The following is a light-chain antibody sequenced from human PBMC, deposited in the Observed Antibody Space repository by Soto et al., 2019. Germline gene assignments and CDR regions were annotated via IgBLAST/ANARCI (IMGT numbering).Light chain of an antibody. J-gene: IGKJ1*01. CDR1: QGISSY. V-gene: IGKV1-8*01. CDR2: AAS. CDR3: QQYYSYPPWT. Sequence: AIRMTQSPSSFSASTGDRVTITCRARQGISSYLAWYQQKPGKAPKLLIYAASTLQSGVPSRFSGSGSGTDFTLTISCLQSEDFATYYCQQYYSYPPWTFGQGTKVDI.